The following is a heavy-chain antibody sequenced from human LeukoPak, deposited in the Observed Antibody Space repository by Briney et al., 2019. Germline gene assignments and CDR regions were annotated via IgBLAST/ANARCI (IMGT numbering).Heavy chain of an antibody. CDR1: GGSIRSGDYS. CDR3: ARDPPASSSTHSSSWSFDY. J-gene: IGHJ4*02. D-gene: IGHD6-13*01. CDR2: IYYSGST. V-gene: IGHV4-31*03. Sequence: SETLSLTCTVSGGSIRSGDYSWNWIRQHPGKGLEWIGYIYYSGSTYYNPSLTSRVTMSVDTSKNQFSLKLSSVTAADTALYYCARDPPASSSTHSSSWSFDYWGQGALVAVSS.